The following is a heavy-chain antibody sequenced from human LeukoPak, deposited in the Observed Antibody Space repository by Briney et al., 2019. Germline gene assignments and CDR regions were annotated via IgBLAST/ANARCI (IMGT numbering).Heavy chain of an antibody. CDR2: ISYDGSNK. J-gene: IGHJ4*02. V-gene: IGHV3-30*18. Sequence: SGRSLRLSCAASGFTFSSYGMHWVRQAPGKGLEWVAVISYDGSNKYYADSVKGRFTISRDNSKNTLYLQMNSLRAEDTAVYYCAKGSVQLWLLVGYWGQGTLVTVSS. CDR3: AKGSVQLWLLVGY. D-gene: IGHD5-18*01. CDR1: GFTFSSYG.